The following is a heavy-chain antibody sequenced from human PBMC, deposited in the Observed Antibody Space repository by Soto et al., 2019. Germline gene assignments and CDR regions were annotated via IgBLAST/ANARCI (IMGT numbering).Heavy chain of an antibody. D-gene: IGHD3-22*01. CDR2: ISGSGGST. Sequence: EVQLLESGGGLVQPGGSLRLSCAASGFTFSRYAMSWVRQAPGKGLEWVSAISGSGGSTYYADSVKGRFTISRDNSKNTLYLQMNSLRAEDTAVYYCAKSLLVVVIELDYWGQGTLVTVSS. J-gene: IGHJ4*02. CDR3: AKSLLVVVIELDY. V-gene: IGHV3-23*01. CDR1: GFTFSRYA.